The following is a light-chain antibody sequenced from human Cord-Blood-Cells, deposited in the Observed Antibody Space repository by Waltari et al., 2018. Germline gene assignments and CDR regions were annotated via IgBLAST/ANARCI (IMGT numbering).Light chain of an antibody. J-gene: IGLJ3*02. Sequence: SYELTQPPSVSVSPGQTARITCSGDALPKQYAYWYQQKPGQAPVLVIYKDSERPSGIPERFSCSSSGTTVTLTISGVQAEDEADYYCQSAASSGTYRVFAGGTKLTVL. V-gene: IGLV3-25*03. CDR2: KDS. CDR3: QSAASSGTYRV. CDR1: ALPKQY.